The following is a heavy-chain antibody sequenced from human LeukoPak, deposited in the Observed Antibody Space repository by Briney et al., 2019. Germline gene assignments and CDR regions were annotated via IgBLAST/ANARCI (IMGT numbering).Heavy chain of an antibody. CDR2: ISGSGGST. D-gene: IGHD7-27*01. V-gene: IGHV3-23*01. Sequence: PGGSLRLSCAASGFTFSSYAMSWVRQAPGKGLEWVSAISGSGGSTYYADSVKGRFTISRDNFKNTLYLQMNSLRAEDTAVYYCAKAKVAGAPLYYYYTDVWGKGTTVTVSS. CDR3: AKAKVAGAPLYYYYTDV. CDR1: GFTFSSYA. J-gene: IGHJ6*03.